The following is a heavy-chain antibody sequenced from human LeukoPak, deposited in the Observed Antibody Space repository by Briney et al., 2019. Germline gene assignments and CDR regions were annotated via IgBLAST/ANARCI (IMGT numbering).Heavy chain of an antibody. Sequence: PGGSLRLSCVTSGLTFTNHGFHWLRQAAGKGLEWVAFVRNDGFDTYHSNSVKGRFSISRDDSKNTVYLQMNSLRAEDTALYYCARESSGWTKAFDYWGQGTLVTVSS. CDR1: GLTFTNHG. V-gene: IGHV3-30*02. CDR2: VRNDGFDT. J-gene: IGHJ4*02. CDR3: ARESSGWTKAFDY. D-gene: IGHD6-19*01.